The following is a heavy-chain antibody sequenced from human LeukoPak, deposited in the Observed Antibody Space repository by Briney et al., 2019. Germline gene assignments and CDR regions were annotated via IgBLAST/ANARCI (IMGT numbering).Heavy chain of an antibody. Sequence: SETLSLTCTVPGGSISIISSSTYSWGWIRQAPGKGLEWIGSLYYGENSHYNPSLKSRATLSVDTSNNQFSLKLTSVTAADAAVYFCARQLPTAAADTRGYFDYWGQGTVVTVSS. CDR3: ARQLPTAAADTRGYFDY. J-gene: IGHJ4*02. V-gene: IGHV4-39*01. CDR1: GGSISIISSSTYS. CDR2: LYYGENS. D-gene: IGHD6-25*01.